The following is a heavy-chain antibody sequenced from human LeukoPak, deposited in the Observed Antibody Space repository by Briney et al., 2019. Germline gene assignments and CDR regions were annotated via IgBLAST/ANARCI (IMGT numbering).Heavy chain of an antibody. CDR2: ISGTGGRT. D-gene: IGHD3-16*01. Sequence: PGGSLRLSCEASGLILSNYPMHWVRQAPGKGLEWVSSISGTGGRTYSADSVKGRFTISRDNSKNTLYLQMKNLRVEHTAVYYCAKGLHGGVGYGVDVWGQGTTVSVSS. J-gene: IGHJ6*02. CDR3: AKGLHGGVGYGVDV. V-gene: IGHV3-23*01. CDR1: GLILSNYP.